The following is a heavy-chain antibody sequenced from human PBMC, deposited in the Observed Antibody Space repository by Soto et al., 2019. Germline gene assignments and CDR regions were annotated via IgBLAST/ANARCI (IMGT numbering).Heavy chain of an antibody. Sequence: GGSLRLSCAASGFPFGTTDMSWVRQAPGEGLEWVSTIDGSGGITFYADSVKGRFTISRDNSRNTVYLQMNSLRGDDTALYYCVKNSGWFNTWGQGALVTVSS. CDR2: IDGSGGIT. V-gene: IGHV3-23*01. CDR3: VKNSGWFNT. J-gene: IGHJ5*02. CDR1: GFPFGTTD. D-gene: IGHD3-10*01.